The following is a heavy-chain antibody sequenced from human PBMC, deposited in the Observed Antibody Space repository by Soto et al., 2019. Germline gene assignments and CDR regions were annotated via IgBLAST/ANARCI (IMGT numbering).Heavy chain of an antibody. CDR2: IFHSGST. CDR3: VRGGIAGHWFDP. D-gene: IGHD2-15*01. J-gene: IGHJ5*02. CDR1: RAFINSGGFY. V-gene: IGHV4-31*03. Sequence: PSETLSLTCSVSRAFINSGGFYYSWIRQPPGKGLEWLGYIFHSGSTLYNPSLRGRLTLSADTSRNQLSLCLTSVTAADTAVYYCVRGGIAGHWFDPWGQGILVTVSS.